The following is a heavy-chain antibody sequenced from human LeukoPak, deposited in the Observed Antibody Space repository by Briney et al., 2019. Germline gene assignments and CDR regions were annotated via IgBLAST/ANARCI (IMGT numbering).Heavy chain of an antibody. CDR1: GFTFSRYW. CDR3: ARVLDY. CDR2: INSDGSST. Sequence: GGSLRLSCAASGFTFSRYWMHWVRQVPGKGLVWVSRINSDGSSTTNADSVKGRFTISRDNAKNTVYLQMNSLKAEDTAVYYCARVLDYWGQGTLVTVSS. D-gene: IGHD2/OR15-2a*01. V-gene: IGHV3-74*01. J-gene: IGHJ4*02.